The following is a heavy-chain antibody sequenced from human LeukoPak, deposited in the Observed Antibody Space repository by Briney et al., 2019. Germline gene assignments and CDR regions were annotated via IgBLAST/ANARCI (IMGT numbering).Heavy chain of an antibody. CDR1: GYTFTSYG. D-gene: IGHD3-3*01. CDR3: ARTFYDFWSGFSNYDSFHI. CDR2: ISAYNGNT. J-gene: IGHJ3*02. Sequence: ASVTVSCKASGYTFTSYGISWVRQAPGQGLEWMGWISAYNGNTNYAQKFQGRVTMTTDTSTNTAYMELRSLTSDDTAVYYCARTFYDFWSGFSNYDSFHIWGQGTLVTVSS. V-gene: IGHV1-18*01.